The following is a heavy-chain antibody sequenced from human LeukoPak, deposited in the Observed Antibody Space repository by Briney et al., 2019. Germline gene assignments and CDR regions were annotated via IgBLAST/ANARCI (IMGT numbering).Heavy chain of an antibody. CDR3: ARGNGWYYY. D-gene: IGHD6-19*01. Sequence: SETLSLTCTVSGGSISSSSYYWGWIRQPPGKGLEWIGSIYYSGSTYYNPSLKSRVTISVDTSKNQFSLKLSSVTAADTAEYYCARGNGWYYYWGQGTLVTVSS. CDR2: IYYSGST. V-gene: IGHV4-39*07. J-gene: IGHJ4*02. CDR1: GGSISSSSYY.